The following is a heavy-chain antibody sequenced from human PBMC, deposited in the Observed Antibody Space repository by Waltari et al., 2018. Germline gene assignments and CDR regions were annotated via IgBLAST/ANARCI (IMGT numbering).Heavy chain of an antibody. D-gene: IGHD3-10*01. V-gene: IGHV3-21*01. CDR3: ARDWERFRELSPRMDV. CDR1: GFTFSSYS. J-gene: IGHJ6*02. CDR2: ISSSSSYI. Sequence: EVQLVESGGGLVKPGGSLRLSCVASGFTFSSYSMNWVRQAPGKGLEWVSSISSSSSYIYYADSVKGRFTISRDNAKNSLYLQMNSLRAEDTAVYYCARDWERFRELSPRMDVWGQGTTVTVSS.